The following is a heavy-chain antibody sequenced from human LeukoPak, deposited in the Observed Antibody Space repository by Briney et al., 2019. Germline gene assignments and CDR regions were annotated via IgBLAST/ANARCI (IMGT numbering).Heavy chain of an antibody. J-gene: IGHJ4*02. D-gene: IGHD3-16*01. CDR2: IYYSGST. Sequence: SETLSLTCTVSGGSISSSSYYWGWIRQPPGKGLEWIGSIYYSGSTYYNPSLKSRVTISVDTSKNQFSLKLSSVTAADTAVYYCARDRLGNTVDYWGQGVLVTISS. CDR1: GGSISSSSYY. V-gene: IGHV4-39*07. CDR3: ARDRLGNTVDY.